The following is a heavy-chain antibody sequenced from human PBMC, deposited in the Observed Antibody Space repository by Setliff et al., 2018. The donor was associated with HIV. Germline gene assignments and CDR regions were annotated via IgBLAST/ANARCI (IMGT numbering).Heavy chain of an antibody. V-gene: IGHV4-61*09. CDR2: ISTTGST. CDR3: ARGHDNKYY. D-gene: IGHD3-9*01. J-gene: IGHJ4*02. Sequence: KTSETLSLTCTVSGDSISSGSYFWIWIRQPAGKGLEWIGHISTTGSTNYNPSLKSRVIMSVDTSRNQFSLKLSSVTAADTAVYYCARGHDNKYYWGQGTLVTVSS. CDR1: GDSISSGSYF.